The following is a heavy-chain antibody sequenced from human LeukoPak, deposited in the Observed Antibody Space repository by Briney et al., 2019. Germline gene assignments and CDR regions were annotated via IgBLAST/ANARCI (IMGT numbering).Heavy chain of an antibody. CDR3: AKSYCSNGVCYYYYYYMDV. V-gene: IGHV3-23*01. CDR2: ISGSGDST. D-gene: IGHD2-8*01. CDR1: GFTFSSYA. Sequence: GGSLRLSCAASGFTFSSYAMSWVRQAPGKGLEWVSVISGSGDSTYLADPVKGRFTISRDNSKNTLYLQMSSLRAEDTAVYYCAKSYCSNGVCYYYYYYMDVWGKGTTVTVSS. J-gene: IGHJ6*03.